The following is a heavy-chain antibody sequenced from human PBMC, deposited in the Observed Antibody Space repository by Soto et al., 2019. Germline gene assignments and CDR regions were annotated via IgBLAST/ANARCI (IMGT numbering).Heavy chain of an antibody. CDR1: GVTVSSYG. V-gene: IGHV3-33*08. Sequence: PGGSLRLSCAASGVTVSSYGMHWVRQAPGKGLEWVAVIWYDGSNKWYADSVKGRFTISRDNSKNTLYLQMNSLRAEDTAVYSCARDRGYSGYDSPRFYYGMDVWGQGTTVTVSS. J-gene: IGHJ6*02. CDR3: ARDRGYSGYDSPRFYYGMDV. D-gene: IGHD5-12*01. CDR2: IWYDGSNK.